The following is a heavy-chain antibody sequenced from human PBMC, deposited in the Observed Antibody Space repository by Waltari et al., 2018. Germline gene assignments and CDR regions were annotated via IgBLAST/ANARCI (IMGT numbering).Heavy chain of an antibody. CDR1: GYPFSGYE. Sequence: QVQLVQSGAEVKKPGDSVRVSCKASGYPFSGYEIHWERRAPGQGLEWMGWVNPRDGGRKYAQKFKGRVTMTSDTSVNTVYMDVTGLTSDDTAVYYCARDWNFAGGSSTTWGILGRGQRFDPWGQGTLVTVSS. D-gene: IGHD1-7*01. V-gene: IGHV1-2*02. J-gene: IGHJ5*02. CDR3: ARDWNFAGGSSTTWGILGRGQRFDP. CDR2: VNPRDGGR.